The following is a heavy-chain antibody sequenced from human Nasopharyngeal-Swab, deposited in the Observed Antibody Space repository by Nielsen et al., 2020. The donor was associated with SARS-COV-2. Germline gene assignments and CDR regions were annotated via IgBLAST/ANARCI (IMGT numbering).Heavy chain of an antibody. CDR1: GFTFSSYA. V-gene: IGHV3-23*01. D-gene: IGHD3-22*01. CDR2: ISGSGGST. CDR3: AKTARRYYYDSSGYYYPTAVSGYFDY. Sequence: ESLKISCAASGFTFSSYAMSWVRQAPGKGLEWVSAISGSGGSTYYADSVKGRFTISRDNSKNTLYLQMNSLRAEDTAVYYCAKTARRYYYDSSGYYYPTAVSGYFDYWGQGTLVTVSS. J-gene: IGHJ4*02.